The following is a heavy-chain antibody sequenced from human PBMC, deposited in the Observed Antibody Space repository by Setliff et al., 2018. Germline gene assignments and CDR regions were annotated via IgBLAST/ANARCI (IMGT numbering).Heavy chain of an antibody. V-gene: IGHV3-23*01. CDR3: AKHGAYNDFLTGYNFYYDMDV. CDR2: ISGSGAI. CDR1: GFTFSRSW. Sequence: GSLRLSCTASGFTFSRSWMSWVRQAPGKGLEWVSAISGSGAISYADSVKGRFTVSRDNSKNTLYLQMNSLRGEDTAVYYCAKHGAYNDFLTGYNFYYDMDVWGQGTTVTVSS. D-gene: IGHD3-9*01. J-gene: IGHJ6*02.